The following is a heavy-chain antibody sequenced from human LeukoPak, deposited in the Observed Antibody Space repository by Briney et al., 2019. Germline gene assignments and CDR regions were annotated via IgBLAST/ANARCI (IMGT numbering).Heavy chain of an antibody. D-gene: IGHD3-10*01. Sequence: SETLSLTCTVSGGSISSYYWSWIRQPPGKGLEWIGYIYHSGSTNYNPSLKSRVTISVDTSKNQFSLKLSSVTAADTAVYYCARAEGTMVRGVDYWGQGTLVTVSS. CDR3: ARAEGTMVRGVDY. CDR1: GGSISSYY. J-gene: IGHJ4*02. CDR2: IYHSGST. V-gene: IGHV4-59*01.